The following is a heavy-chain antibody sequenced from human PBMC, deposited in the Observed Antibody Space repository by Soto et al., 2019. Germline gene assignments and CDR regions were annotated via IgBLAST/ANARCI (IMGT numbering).Heavy chain of an antibody. CDR3: ATQLELLLWFDP. Sequence: SVKVSCKASGGTFSSYAISWVRQAPGQGLEWMGGITPIFGTANYAQKFQGRVTITADESTSTAYMELSSLRSEDTAVYYCATQLELLLWFDPWGQGTLVTVSS. J-gene: IGHJ5*02. CDR1: GGTFSSYA. D-gene: IGHD1-7*01. V-gene: IGHV1-69*13. CDR2: ITPIFGTA.